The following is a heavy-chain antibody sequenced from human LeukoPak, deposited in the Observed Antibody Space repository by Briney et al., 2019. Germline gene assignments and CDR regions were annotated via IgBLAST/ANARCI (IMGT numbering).Heavy chain of an antibody. J-gene: IGHJ4*02. V-gene: IGHV3-15*01. Sequence: GGSLRLSCAASGFIFSSAWMTWVRQAPGKGVEWVGHNKNKTNGRTTDYAAPVNGRFITSSDDSKNTRYLQMNSLRTEDTAVYYYARGFCSSTSCYQGPFDFWGQGTLVTVSS. CDR3: ARGFCSSTSCYQGPFDF. D-gene: IGHD2-2*01. CDR1: GFIFSSAW. CDR2: NKNKTNGRTT.